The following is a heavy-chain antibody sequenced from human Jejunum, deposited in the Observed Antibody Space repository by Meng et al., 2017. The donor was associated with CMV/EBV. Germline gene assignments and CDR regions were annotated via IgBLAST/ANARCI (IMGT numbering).Heavy chain of an antibody. D-gene: IGHD3-10*01. V-gene: IGHV1-2*02. CDR3: ARGGDRGEEDY. Sequence: KASGYTLTDYFVHWVRQAPGQGLEWMGWIKPKNGATNYEQKYQGRVTLTRDTSISTAYMELTSLKSDDTAMYYCARGGDRGEEDYWGQGTLVTVSS. CDR1: GYTLTDYF. CDR2: IKPKNGAT. J-gene: IGHJ4*02.